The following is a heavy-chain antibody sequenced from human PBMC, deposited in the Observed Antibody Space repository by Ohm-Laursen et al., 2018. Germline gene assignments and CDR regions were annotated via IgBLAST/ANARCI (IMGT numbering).Heavy chain of an antibody. CDR3: VREAGRNYDSSGYHPDNYYYYGMDV. Sequence: SLRLSCAASGFTFSSYGMHLVRQAPGKGLEWMTGISSDGNNQYYLDSVKGRFTISRDNSKNTLYLEMSSLRAEDTAVYYCVREAGRNYDSSGYHPDNYYYYGMDVWGQGTTVTVSS. V-gene: IGHV3-30*03. J-gene: IGHJ6*02. CDR1: GFTFSSYG. CDR2: ISSDGNNQ. D-gene: IGHD3-22*01.